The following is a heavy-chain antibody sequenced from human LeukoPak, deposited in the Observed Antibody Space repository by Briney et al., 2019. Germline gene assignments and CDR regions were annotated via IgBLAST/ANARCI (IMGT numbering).Heavy chain of an antibody. CDR3: ASMVRGVTIQYTRSARKARYYYYYMDV. Sequence: SETLSLTCTFSGGSISSYYWSWIRQPAGKGLEWIGRIHTSGSTNYNPSLKSRVTMSVDTSKNQFSLKLSSVTAADTAVYYCASMVRGVTIQYTRSARKARYYYYYMDVWGKGTTVTISS. D-gene: IGHD3-10*01. J-gene: IGHJ6*03. V-gene: IGHV4-4*07. CDR1: GGSISSYY. CDR2: IHTSGST.